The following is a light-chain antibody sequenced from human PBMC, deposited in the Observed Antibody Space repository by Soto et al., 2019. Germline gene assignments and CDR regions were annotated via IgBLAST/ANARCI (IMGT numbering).Light chain of an antibody. V-gene: IGKV3-11*01. Sequence: EIVLTQSPGTLSLSPGDRATLSFRASQSVSSYFAWYQQKPGQAPRLLIYDASNRATGIPARFSGSGSGTDFTLTISSLEPEDFAVYYCQQRGNWPVTFGQGTRLEIK. CDR3: QQRGNWPVT. J-gene: IGKJ5*01. CDR1: QSVSSY. CDR2: DAS.